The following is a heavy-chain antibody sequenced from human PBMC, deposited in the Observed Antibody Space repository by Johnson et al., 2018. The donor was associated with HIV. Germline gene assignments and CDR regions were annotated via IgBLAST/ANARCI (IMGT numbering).Heavy chain of an antibody. CDR3: AKWKYCSGDNCYSEFGVFDDAFDI. CDR2: INSDGSDT. V-gene: IGHV3-74*02. Sequence: EVQLVESGGGVVQPGGSLRLSCAASGFTFSSYWMHWVRQAPGKGLVWVSRINSDGSDTRYADSVKGRFTISRDNAKTTLYLQTNSLRAEDTAVYYCAKWKYCSGDNCYSEFGVFDDAFDIWGQGTMVTVSS. J-gene: IGHJ3*02. CDR1: GFTFSSYW. D-gene: IGHD2-15*01.